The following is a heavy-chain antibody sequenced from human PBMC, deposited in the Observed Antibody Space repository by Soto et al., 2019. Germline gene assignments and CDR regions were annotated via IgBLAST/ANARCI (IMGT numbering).Heavy chain of an antibody. D-gene: IGHD6-19*01. CDR3: AKDYYYSSGWNYYYYGMDV. Sequence: PGGSLRLSCAASGVTFSSYAMSWVRQAPGKGLEWVSAISGSGGSTYYADSVKGRFTISRDNSKNTLYLQMNSLRAEDTAVYYCAKDYYYSSGWNYYYYGMDVWGQGTTVTVSS. CDR2: ISGSGGST. J-gene: IGHJ6*02. CDR1: GVTFSSYA. V-gene: IGHV3-23*01.